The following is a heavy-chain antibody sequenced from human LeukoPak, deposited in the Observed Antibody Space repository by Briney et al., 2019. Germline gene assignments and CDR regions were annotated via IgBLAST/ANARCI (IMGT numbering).Heavy chain of an antibody. J-gene: IGHJ4*02. CDR2: INPNSGGT. Sequence: ASVKVSCKACGYTFTCYYMHWVRQARGQGLEWMGWINPNSGGTNYAQKFQGRVSMTRDTSISTAYMELSRLRSEDTAVYYCARGGFIHQGPAAMDYDYWGQGTLVTVSS. V-gene: IGHV1-2*02. D-gene: IGHD2-2*01. CDR1: GYTFTCYY. CDR3: ARGGFIHQGPAAMDYDY.